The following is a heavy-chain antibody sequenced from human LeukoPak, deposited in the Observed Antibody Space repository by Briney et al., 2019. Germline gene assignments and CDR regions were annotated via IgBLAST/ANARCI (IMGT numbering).Heavy chain of an antibody. D-gene: IGHD5-12*01. CDR1: GVSISSSAYY. Sequence: SETLSLTCSVSGVSISSSAYYWSWIRQPPGKGLEWIGCISYSGSTNYNPSLKSRVTISLDTSKNQFSLKLSSVTAADTAVYYCARGARGDWFDPWGQGTLVTVSS. CDR3: ARGARGDWFDP. J-gene: IGHJ5*02. CDR2: ISYSGST. V-gene: IGHV4-61*08.